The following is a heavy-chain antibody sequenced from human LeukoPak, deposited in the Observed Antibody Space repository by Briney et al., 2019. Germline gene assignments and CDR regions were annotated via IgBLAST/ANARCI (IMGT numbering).Heavy chain of an antibody. J-gene: IGHJ4*02. CDR3: ATDFGLFIHLYYFNY. D-gene: IGHD3/OR15-3a*01. V-gene: IGHV1-69*13. CDR2: IIPIFGTA. CDR1: GGTFSSYA. Sequence: ASVKVSCKASGGTFSSYAISWVRQAPGQGLEWMGGIIPIFGTANYAQKFQGRVTITADESTSTAYMELSSLRSEDTAVYYCATDFGLFIHLYYFNYWGQGTLVTVFS.